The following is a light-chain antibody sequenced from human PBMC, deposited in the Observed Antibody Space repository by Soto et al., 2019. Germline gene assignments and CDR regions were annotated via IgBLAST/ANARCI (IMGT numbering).Light chain of an antibody. V-gene: IGKV1-39*01. CDR1: QTISTY. Sequence: DIQMTQSPSSLTASLGDRVTITCRASQTISTYLNWYQQRPGKAPKLLIYDASRLQNAVPSRFSGSGSGTDFTLTITSLQSEDFATYYCQHSYSNPRTFGGGTRVESK. CDR2: DAS. J-gene: IGKJ4*01. CDR3: QHSYSNPRT.